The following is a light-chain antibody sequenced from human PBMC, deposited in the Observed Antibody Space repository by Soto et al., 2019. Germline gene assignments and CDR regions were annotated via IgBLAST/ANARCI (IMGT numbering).Light chain of an antibody. V-gene: IGLV1-47*02. Sequence: QSVLTQPPSASATPGQRVTISCSGSDSNVGINFVYWYQQLPGTAHKLLIYTNDQRPSGVPDRFSSSKSGASASLASSGLRSEDEADYYCAAWDDSLSGVVFGGGTKVTVL. CDR3: AAWDDSLSGVV. CDR1: DSNVGINF. J-gene: IGLJ2*01. CDR2: TND.